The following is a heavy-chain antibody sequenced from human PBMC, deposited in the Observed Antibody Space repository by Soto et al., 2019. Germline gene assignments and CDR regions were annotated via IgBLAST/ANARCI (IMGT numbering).Heavy chain of an antibody. CDR3: ARTAAAGKYYYGMDV. Sequence: PGESLKISCKGSGCRFTSYWIGWVRQMNGKGLEWMGIIYPGDSDTRYSPSFQGQVTISADKSISTAYLQWSSLKASDTAMYYCARTAAAGKYYYGMDVWGQGTTVTVSS. V-gene: IGHV5-51*01. D-gene: IGHD6-13*01. J-gene: IGHJ6*02. CDR2: IYPGDSDT. CDR1: GCRFTSYW.